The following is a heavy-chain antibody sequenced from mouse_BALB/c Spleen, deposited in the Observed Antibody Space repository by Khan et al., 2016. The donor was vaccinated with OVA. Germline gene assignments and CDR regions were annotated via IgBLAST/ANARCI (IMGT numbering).Heavy chain of an antibody. Sequence: EVELVESGGVLVQPGGSLKLSCATSGFTFSGDYMCWVRQKPEKRLEGGAYIISDGGSTYYPDTVKGRFTITRDKAKNTLYLQLSRLKAEDTANYYCARRGDVYSWFTYWGLGTLVTVSA. CDR3: ARRGDVYSWFTY. J-gene: IGHJ3*01. CDR1: GFTFSGDY. V-gene: IGHV5-12*02. D-gene: IGHD1-1*01. CDR2: IISDGGST.